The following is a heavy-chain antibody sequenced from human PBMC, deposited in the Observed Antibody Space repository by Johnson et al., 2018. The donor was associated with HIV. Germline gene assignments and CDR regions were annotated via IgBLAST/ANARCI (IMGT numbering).Heavy chain of an antibody. D-gene: IGHD5-18*01. J-gene: IGHJ3*02. CDR2: MTSDGSST. CDR1: GFTLSSYW. CDR3: AKARGYSYGGDAFDI. V-gene: IGHV3-74*02. Sequence: VQLVESGGGVVQPGGSLRLSCAASGFTLSSYWIHWVRQAPGKGLVWVSRMTSDGSSTRYADSVKGRFTISRDNAKNTLYLQMSSLKAEDTAVYYCAKARGYSYGGDAFDIWGQGTMVTVSS.